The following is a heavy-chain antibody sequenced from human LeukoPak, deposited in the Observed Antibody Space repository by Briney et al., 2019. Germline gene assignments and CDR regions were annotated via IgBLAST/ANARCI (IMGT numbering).Heavy chain of an antibody. J-gene: IGHJ4*02. CDR1: GFTFSSYV. CDR2: IVSNGGST. Sequence: GGSLRLSCSASGFTFSSYVMHWVRQAPGKGLEYVSAIVSNGGSTYYADSVKGRFTISRDNSKNTLYLQMSSLRAEDTAVYYCAKDPSNCSGGSCFSNFDYWGQGTLVTVSS. V-gene: IGHV3-64D*06. D-gene: IGHD2-15*01. CDR3: AKDPSNCSGGSCFSNFDY.